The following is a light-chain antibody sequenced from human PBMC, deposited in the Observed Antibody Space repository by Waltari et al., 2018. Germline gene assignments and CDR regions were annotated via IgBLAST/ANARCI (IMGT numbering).Light chain of an antibody. CDR2: GAS. CDR3: QQYNNWPLT. CDR1: QSVRSN. J-gene: IGKJ4*01. Sequence: EIVMTQSPATLSVSPGERATLPCRPSQSVRSNVAWYQQKPGQAPRLLIYGASTRATGIPARFSGSGSDTEFTLTISSLQSEDFAVYYCQQYNNWPLTFGGGTKVEI. V-gene: IGKV3-15*01.